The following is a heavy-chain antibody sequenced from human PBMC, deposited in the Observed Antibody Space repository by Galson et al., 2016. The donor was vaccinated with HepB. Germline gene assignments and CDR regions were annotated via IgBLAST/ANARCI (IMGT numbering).Heavy chain of an antibody. V-gene: IGHV3-23*01. CDR3: ARDIPFCSLDY. CDR2: IGGSGAAK. CDR1: GFSFSDYT. D-gene: IGHD3-3*01. Sequence: SLRLSCAASGFSFSDYTMNWVRQAPRKGLQWVPAIGGSGAAKFYTDSVNGRFTIHRDNPKNTLYLQMNSLKAEHTAVYHGARDIPFCSLDYWGQGILVTVSS. J-gene: IGHJ4*02.